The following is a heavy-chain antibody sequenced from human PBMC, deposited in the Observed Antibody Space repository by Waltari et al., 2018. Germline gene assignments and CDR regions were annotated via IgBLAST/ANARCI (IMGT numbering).Heavy chain of an antibody. CDR3: TRDVTGYYYFDL. CDR1: GFTVSSHH. V-gene: IGHV3-53*01. Sequence: EVQLVESGGGWIQPGGSLGLSCAASGFTVSSHHLSWVRQAPGKGLEWVSVINSGGDTYYADSVKGRFTISRDNSKNTVYLQMNTLRAEDTALYYCTRDVTGYYYFDLWGRGTLVTVSS. CDR2: INSGGDT. J-gene: IGHJ2*01.